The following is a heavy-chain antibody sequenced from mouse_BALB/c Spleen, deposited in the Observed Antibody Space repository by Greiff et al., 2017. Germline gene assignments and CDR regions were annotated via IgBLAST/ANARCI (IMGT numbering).Heavy chain of an antibody. CDR1: GYAFTNYL. V-gene: IGHV1-54*01. D-gene: IGHD2-1*01. Sequence: QVQLQQSGAELVRPGTSVKVSCKASGYAFTNYLIEWVKQRPGQGLEWIGVINPGSGGTNYNEKFKGKATLTADKSSSTAYMQLSSLTSDDSAVYFCARSDGNYVDYWGQGTTLTVSS. CDR2: INPGSGGT. CDR3: ARSDGNYVDY. J-gene: IGHJ2*01.